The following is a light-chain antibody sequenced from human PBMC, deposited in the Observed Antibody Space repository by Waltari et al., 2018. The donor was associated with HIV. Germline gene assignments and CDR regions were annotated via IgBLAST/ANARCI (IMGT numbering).Light chain of an antibody. CDR3: QQYGSSPG. J-gene: IGKJ4*01. CDR2: GAF. V-gene: IGKV3-20*01. Sequence: EIVLTQSRGTLSLSPGERATLSCRASQSVSSSYLAWYQQKPGQAPRLLIYGAFSRATGIPDRFSGSGSGTDFTLTLSRLEPEDFAVYYCQQYGSSPGFGGGTKVEIK. CDR1: QSVSSSY.